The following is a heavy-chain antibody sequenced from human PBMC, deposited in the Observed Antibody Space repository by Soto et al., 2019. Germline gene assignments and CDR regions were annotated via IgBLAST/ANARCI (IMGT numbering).Heavy chain of an antibody. Sequence: GASVKVSCKASGYTFTSDDINWVRHATGQGLEWMGWMNPNSGNTGYAQKFQGRVTMTRNTSISTAYMELSSLRSEDTAVYYCARVGHLTYSYYYSLAVWGKGTTVTVSS. V-gene: IGHV1-8*01. D-gene: IGHD3-16*01. CDR2: MNPNSGNT. CDR3: ARVGHLTYSYYYSLAV. J-gene: IGHJ6*03. CDR1: GYTFTSDD.